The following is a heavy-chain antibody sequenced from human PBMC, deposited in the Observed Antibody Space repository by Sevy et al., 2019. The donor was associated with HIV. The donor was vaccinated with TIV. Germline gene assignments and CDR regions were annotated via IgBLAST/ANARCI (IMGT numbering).Heavy chain of an antibody. Sequence: GGSLRLSCAVSGFTFSSYEMNWVRQAPGKGLEWVSYISDSGANIYYADSVKGRFTISRDSAKNSLYLQMNSLRAEDTAFYYCVREIPTPGPAFDIWGQGTMVTVSS. CDR3: VREIPTPGPAFDI. CDR1: GFTFSSYE. V-gene: IGHV3-48*03. J-gene: IGHJ3*02. CDR2: ISDSGANI.